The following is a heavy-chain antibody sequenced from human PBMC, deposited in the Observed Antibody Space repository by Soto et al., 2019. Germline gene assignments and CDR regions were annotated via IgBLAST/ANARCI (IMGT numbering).Heavy chain of an antibody. CDR1: GYTFTSYA. V-gene: IGHV1-3*04. CDR3: AGVSGRVVGPDY. CDR2: INTGNGNT. Sequence: ASVKVSCKASGYTFTSYAMDWVRQAPGQRLEWMGWINTGNGNTKYSQKFQGRVTLTRDTSANTAYMDLSSLTSTDTAVYYCAGVSGRVVGPDYRGPGTLVTVSS. J-gene: IGHJ4*02. D-gene: IGHD3-10*01.